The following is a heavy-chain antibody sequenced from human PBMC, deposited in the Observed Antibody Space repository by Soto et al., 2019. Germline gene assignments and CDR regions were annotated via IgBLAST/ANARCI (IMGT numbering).Heavy chain of an antibody. J-gene: IGHJ6*02. CDR1: GGTFSSYA. Sequence: QVQLVQSGAEVKKPGSSVKVSCKASGGTFSSYASSWVRQAPGQGLEWMGGIIPIFGTANYAQKFQGRVTITADESTSTAYMELSSLRPEDTAVYYCASHSYGYFPHYYHGMDVWGQGTTVTVSS. V-gene: IGHV1-69*12. D-gene: IGHD5-18*01. CDR3: ASHSYGYFPHYYHGMDV. CDR2: IIPIFGTA.